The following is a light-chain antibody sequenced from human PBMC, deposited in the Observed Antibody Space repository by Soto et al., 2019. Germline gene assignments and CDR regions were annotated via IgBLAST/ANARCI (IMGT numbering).Light chain of an antibody. CDR1: QSISIW. CDR3: QHYNDHSWT. Sequence: DIHMTQSPSTLSASVGDRVTITCRASQSISIWLAWYQQKPGRAPNLLIYGTSSLESGVPSRFSGSGSGTEFTLTLSSLQPDDFATYYCQHYNDHSWTFGQGTKVEIK. CDR2: GTS. J-gene: IGKJ1*01. V-gene: IGKV1-5*03.